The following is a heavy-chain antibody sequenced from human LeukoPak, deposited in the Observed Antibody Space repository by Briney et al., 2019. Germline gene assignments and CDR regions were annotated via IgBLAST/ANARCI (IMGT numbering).Heavy chain of an antibody. Sequence: GGSLRLSCAASGFTFSSYSMNWVRQAPGKGLEWVSSISSSSSYIYYADSVKGRFTISRDNSKNTLYLQMNSLRAEDTAVYYCARGVFYYDSSGSQYFDPWGQGTLVTVSS. CDR3: ARGVFYYDSSGSQYFDP. J-gene: IGHJ5*02. D-gene: IGHD3-22*01. V-gene: IGHV3-21*01. CDR2: ISSSSSYI. CDR1: GFTFSSYS.